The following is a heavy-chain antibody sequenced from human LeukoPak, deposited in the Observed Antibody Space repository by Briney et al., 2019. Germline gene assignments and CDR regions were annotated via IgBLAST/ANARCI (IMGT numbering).Heavy chain of an antibody. D-gene: IGHD3-22*01. CDR3: ARPYYYDRSGYYPFDY. Sequence: PGGSLRLSCAASGFTFSSYGMFWFRQAPGKGLEWVAVIWYDGSNKYYADSVKGRFTISRDNSKNTLYLQMNSLSAEDTAVYYCARPYYYDRSGYYPFDYWGQGTLVTVSS. V-gene: IGHV3-33*01. J-gene: IGHJ4*02. CDR1: GFTFSSYG. CDR2: IWYDGSNK.